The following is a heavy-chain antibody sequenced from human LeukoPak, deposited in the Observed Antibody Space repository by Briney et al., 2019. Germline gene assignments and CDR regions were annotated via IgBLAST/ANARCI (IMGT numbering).Heavy chain of an antibody. J-gene: IGHJ4*02. CDR3: ARENIAVTATGSDY. V-gene: IGHV4-34*01. CDR2: INHSGST. Sequence: SSETLSLTCAVYGGSFSGYYWSWIRQPPGKGLEWIGEINHSGSTNYNPSLKSRVTISVDTSKNQFSLKLSSVTAADTAVYFCARENIAVTATGSDYWGQGTLVTVSS. D-gene: IGHD6-19*01. CDR1: GGSFSGYY.